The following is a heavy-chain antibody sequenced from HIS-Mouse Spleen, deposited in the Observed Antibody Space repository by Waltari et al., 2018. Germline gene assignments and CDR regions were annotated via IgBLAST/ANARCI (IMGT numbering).Heavy chain of an antibody. CDR1: GFPFSRYA. CDR3: ARDRLGIDY. V-gene: IGHV3-30-3*01. Sequence: QVQLVESGGGVVQPGRSLRLSCAASGFPFSRYAIHWVRQAPGKGLEWVAVISYDGSNKYYADSVKGRFTISRDNSKNTLYLQMNSLRAEDTAVYYCARDRLGIDYWGQGTLVTVSS. CDR2: ISYDGSNK. J-gene: IGHJ4*02. D-gene: IGHD7-27*01.